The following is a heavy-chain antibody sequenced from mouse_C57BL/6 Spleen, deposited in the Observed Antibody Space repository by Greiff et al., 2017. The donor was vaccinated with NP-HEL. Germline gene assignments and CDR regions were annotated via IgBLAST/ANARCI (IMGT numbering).Heavy chain of an antibody. J-gene: IGHJ1*03. Sequence: QVQLQQSGAELVRPGASVTLSCKASGYTFTDYDMHWVKQTPVHGLEWIGALDPETGGTASNQKFKGKAILTADQSSSTAYMELRSLTSEDSAVYYCTRWPFMSTTVVRYFDVWGTGTTVTVAS. CDR1: GYTFTDYD. CDR2: LDPETGGT. V-gene: IGHV1-15*01. D-gene: IGHD1-1*01. CDR3: TRWPFMSTTVVRYFDV.